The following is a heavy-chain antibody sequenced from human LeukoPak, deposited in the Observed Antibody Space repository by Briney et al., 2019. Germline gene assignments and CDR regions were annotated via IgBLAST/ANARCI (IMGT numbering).Heavy chain of an antibody. V-gene: IGHV1-2*06. J-gene: IGHJ4*02. Sequence: ASVNVSCTASGYTFTGYYMHWVRQAPGQGLEWMGRINPNNGATNYAQKLQGRVTITGDTSISTAYMELSSLRSDDTAVYYCTRESGSYHGNDYWGQGTLVTVSS. CDR1: GYTFTGYY. CDR3: TRESGSYHGNDY. D-gene: IGHD1-26*01. CDR2: INPNNGAT.